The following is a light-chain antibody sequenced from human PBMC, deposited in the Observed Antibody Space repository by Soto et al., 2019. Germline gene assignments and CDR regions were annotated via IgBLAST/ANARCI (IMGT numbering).Light chain of an antibody. J-gene: IGKJ2*01. V-gene: IGKV1-5*01. CDR2: DAS. CDR3: QQYNNYPS. Sequence: DIQMTQSPSTLSASVGDSVTITCRASQSISSWLAWYQQKPGKAPKLLIFDASSLEGGVPSRLSGSGSGTEFTLTISSLQPDDFATYYCQQYNNYPSFGQGTKVDIK. CDR1: QSISSW.